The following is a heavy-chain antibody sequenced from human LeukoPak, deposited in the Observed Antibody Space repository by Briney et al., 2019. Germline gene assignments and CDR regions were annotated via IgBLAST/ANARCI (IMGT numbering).Heavy chain of an antibody. D-gene: IGHD2-2*01. J-gene: IGHJ4*02. V-gene: IGHV4-30-2*01. CDR2: IYHSGGT. CDR3: AREDCSSTSCSFDY. Sequence: PSETLSLTCAVSGGSISSGGYSWSWIRQPPGKGLEWIGYIYHSGGTYYNPSLKSRVTISVDRSKNQFSLKLSSVTAADTAVYYCAREDCSSTSCSFDYWGQGTLVTVSS. CDR1: GGSISSGGYS.